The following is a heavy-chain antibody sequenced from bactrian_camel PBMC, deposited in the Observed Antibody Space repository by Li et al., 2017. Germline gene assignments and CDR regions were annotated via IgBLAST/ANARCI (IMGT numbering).Heavy chain of an antibody. CDR1: GFIFSDMW. CDR3: ATTYYSGGYYYPGLYNY. V-gene: IGHV3S6*01. Sequence: VQLVESGGGLVQPGGSLGLSCAPSGFIFSDMWVHWVRQAPGKGLEWVSTIWSVSSIKLYTDSVKGRFTISRDNAQNTLYLQMIGLKSEDTALYYCATTYYSGGYYYPGLYNYWGQGTQVTVS. CDR2: IWSVSSIK. D-gene: IGHD2*01. J-gene: IGHJ4*01.